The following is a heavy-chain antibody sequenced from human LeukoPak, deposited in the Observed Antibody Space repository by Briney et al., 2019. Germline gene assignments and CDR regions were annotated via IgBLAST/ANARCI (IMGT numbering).Heavy chain of an antibody. CDR3: ARDIQHYYDSSGYSLPYYFDY. J-gene: IGHJ4*02. V-gene: IGHV4-38-2*02. D-gene: IGHD3-22*01. CDR1: GYSISSVSY. Sequence: SETLSLTCTVSGYSISSVSYWGWIRQPPGKGLEWIGSIYHSGSTYYNPSLRSRVTISVDTSKNQFSLKLSSVTAADTAVYYCARDIQHYYDSSGYSLPYYFDYWGQGTLVTVSS. CDR2: IYHSGST.